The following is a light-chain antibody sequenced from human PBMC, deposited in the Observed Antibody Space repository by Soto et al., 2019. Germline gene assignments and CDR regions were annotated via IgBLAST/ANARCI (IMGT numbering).Light chain of an antibody. CDR1: QSVSSIY. CDR3: QQYGSSRWT. V-gene: IGKV3-20*01. J-gene: IGKJ1*01. Sequence: EIVLTQSPGTLSLSPGERATLSCGASQSVSSIYLAWYQQKPGQAPRLLIYGASSRATGIPDRFSGSGSGTDFTLTISRLEPEDFAVYYCQQYGSSRWTFGQGTKVE. CDR2: GAS.